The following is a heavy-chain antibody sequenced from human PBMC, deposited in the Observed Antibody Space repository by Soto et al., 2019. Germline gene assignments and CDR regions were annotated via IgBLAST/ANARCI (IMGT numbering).Heavy chain of an antibody. CDR3: ARAFRTVAAPAYYYYGMDV. D-gene: IGHD6-19*01. CDR2: INHSGST. CDR1: GGSFSGHY. J-gene: IGHJ6*02. V-gene: IGHV4-34*01. Sequence: PSETLSLTCAVYGGSFSGHYWSWIRQPPGKGLEWIGEINHSGSTNYNPSLKSRVTISVDTSKNQFSLKLSSVTAADTAVYYCARAFRTVAAPAYYYYGMDVWGQGTTVTVSS.